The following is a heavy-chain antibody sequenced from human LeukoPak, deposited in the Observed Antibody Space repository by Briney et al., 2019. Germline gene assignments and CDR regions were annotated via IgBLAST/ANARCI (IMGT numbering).Heavy chain of an antibody. Sequence: PGGSLRLSCAASGFTFSSYAMSWVRQAPGKGLEWVSSISSSGGSTFYADSVKGRFTISRDNSRDTLFLQMNSLRAEDTALYYCAKAQRGLNWNDRNHYWGQGTLVTVSS. J-gene: IGHJ4*02. CDR3: AKAQRGLNWNDRNHY. D-gene: IGHD1-20*01. CDR2: ISSSGGST. CDR1: GFTFSSYA. V-gene: IGHV3-23*01.